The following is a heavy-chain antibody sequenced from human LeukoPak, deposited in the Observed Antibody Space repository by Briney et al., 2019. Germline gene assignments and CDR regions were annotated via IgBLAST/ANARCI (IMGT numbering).Heavy chain of an antibody. Sequence: PGGSPRLSCAVSGFTFSRHWMHWVRQVPGKGLVWVSRITSDGSSTRYADSVKGRFTISRDNAKNAMYLQMNSLRAEDTAVYYCARERYSSGPDGFDIWGQGTMVTVSS. CDR2: ITSDGSST. D-gene: IGHD2-15*01. CDR1: GFTFSRHW. J-gene: IGHJ3*02. CDR3: ARERYSSGPDGFDI. V-gene: IGHV3-74*01.